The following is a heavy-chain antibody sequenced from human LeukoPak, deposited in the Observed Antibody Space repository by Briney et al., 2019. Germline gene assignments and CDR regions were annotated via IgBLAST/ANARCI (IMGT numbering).Heavy chain of an antibody. CDR1: GYTFTSCG. J-gene: IGHJ6*03. Sequence: ASVKVSCKASGYTFTSCGISWVRQAPGQGLEWMGWISAYNGNTNYAQKLQGRVTMTTDTSTSTAYMELRSLRSDDTAVYYCARLEQYGYLHYYYYYYMDVWGKGTTVTVSS. CDR3: ARLEQYGYLHYYYYYYMDV. D-gene: IGHD5-18*01. V-gene: IGHV1-18*01. CDR2: ISAYNGNT.